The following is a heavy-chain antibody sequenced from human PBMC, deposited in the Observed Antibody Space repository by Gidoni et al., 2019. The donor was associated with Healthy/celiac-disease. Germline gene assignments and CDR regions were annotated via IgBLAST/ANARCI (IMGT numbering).Heavy chain of an antibody. J-gene: IGHJ4*02. CDR1: GFTFSNAW. CDR3: TTGDIVVVTADFDY. Sequence: EVQLVESGGGLVKPGGSLRLSCAASGFTFSNAWMSWVRQAPGKGLEWVGRIKSKTDGGTTDYAAPVKGRFTISRDDSKNTLYLQMNSLKTEDTAVYYCTTGDIVVVTADFDYWGQGTLVTVSS. V-gene: IGHV3-15*01. CDR2: IKSKTDGGTT. D-gene: IGHD2-21*02.